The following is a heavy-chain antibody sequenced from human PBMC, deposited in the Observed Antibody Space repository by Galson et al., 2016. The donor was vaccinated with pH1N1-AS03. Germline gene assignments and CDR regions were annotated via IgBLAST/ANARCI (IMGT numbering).Heavy chain of an antibody. V-gene: IGHV5-51*03. D-gene: IGHD3-9*01. CDR3: ARLTRGILRGYLRGHFDS. J-gene: IGHJ4*02. CDR2: IYPGDSDT. CDR1: GYSFADYW. Sequence: QSGAEVKKSGESLRISCKGSGYSFADYWIGWVRQRPGKGLEWMGIIYPGDSDTTYSPSFQGQVTISADKSISTAYLQWSSLKASDTAIYYCARLTRGILRGYLRGHFDSWGQGTLVTVSS.